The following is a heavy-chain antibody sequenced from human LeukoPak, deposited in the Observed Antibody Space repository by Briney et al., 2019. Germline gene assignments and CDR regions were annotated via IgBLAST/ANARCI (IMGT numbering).Heavy chain of an antibody. Sequence: SETLSLTCTVSGGSISSYYWSWIRRPPGKGLEWIGYIYYSGSTNYNPSLKSRVTISVDTSKNQFSLKLSSVTAADTAVYYCARVDPDSSSTLEVFDYWGQGTLVTVSS. J-gene: IGHJ4*02. CDR1: GGSISSYY. V-gene: IGHV4-59*01. D-gene: IGHD6-6*01. CDR2: IYYSGST. CDR3: ARVDPDSSSTLEVFDY.